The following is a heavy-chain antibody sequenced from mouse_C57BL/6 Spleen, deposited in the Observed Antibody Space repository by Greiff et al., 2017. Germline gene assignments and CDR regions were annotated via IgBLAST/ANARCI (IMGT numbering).Heavy chain of an antibody. CDR2: ISSGGSYT. J-gene: IGHJ1*03. D-gene: IGHD1-1*01. CDR1: GFTFSSYG. V-gene: IGHV5-6*01. Sequence: EVKLVESGGDLVKPGGSLKLSCAASGFTFSSYGMSWVRQTPDKRLEWVATISSGGSYTYYPDSVKGRFTISRDNAKNTLYLQMSSLKSEDTAMYYCARQITTEGYFDVWGTGTTVTVSS. CDR3: ARQITTEGYFDV.